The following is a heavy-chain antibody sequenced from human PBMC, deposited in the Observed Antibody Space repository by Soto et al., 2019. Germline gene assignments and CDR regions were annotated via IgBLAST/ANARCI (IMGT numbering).Heavy chain of an antibody. CDR1: VGSFSVYY. CDR3: ALLGMDV. V-gene: IGHV4-34*01. CDR2: INHSGST. J-gene: IGHJ6*02. Sequence: SETLSLTCAFYVGSFSVYYWSWIRQPPGKGLEWIGEINHSGSTNYNPSLKSRVTISVDTSKNQFSLKLSSVTAADTAVYYCALLGMDVWGQGTTVTVSS.